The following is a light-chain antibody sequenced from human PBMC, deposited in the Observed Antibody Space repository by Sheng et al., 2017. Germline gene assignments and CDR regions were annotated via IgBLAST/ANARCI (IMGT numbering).Light chain of an antibody. CDR2: TSS. Sequence: DIQMTQSPSSLSASVGDRVTITCRASQSISSYLNWYQQKPGKAPKLLIFTSSSLQSGVPSRFSGSGSGTEFALTISGLQPDDFATYYCQQSYDRRGTFGPGTKVDI. V-gene: IGKV1-39*01. J-gene: IGKJ3*01. CDR1: QSISSY. CDR3: QQSYDRRGT.